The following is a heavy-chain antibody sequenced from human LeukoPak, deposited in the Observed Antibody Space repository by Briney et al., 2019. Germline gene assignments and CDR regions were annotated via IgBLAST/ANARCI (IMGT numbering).Heavy chain of an antibody. CDR3: ARGSSSSTRKSLHYYYYYYIDV. D-gene: IGHD2-2*01. Sequence: SETLSLTCTVSGGSISSYYWSWIRQPAGKGLEWIGRIYTSGSTNYNPSLKSRVTMSVDTSKNQFSLKLSSVTAADTAVYYCARGSSSSTRKSLHYYYYYYIDVWGKGTTVTISS. V-gene: IGHV4-4*07. CDR2: IYTSGST. CDR1: GGSISSYY. J-gene: IGHJ6*03.